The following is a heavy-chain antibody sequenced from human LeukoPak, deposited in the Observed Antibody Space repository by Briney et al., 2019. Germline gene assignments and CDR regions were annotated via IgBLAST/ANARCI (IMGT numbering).Heavy chain of an antibody. J-gene: IGHJ5*02. Sequence: KPSETLSLTCVVYGGSFSGYYWSWIRQPPGKGLEWIGEINHSESTNYSPSLKSRVTISLDTSKNQFSLKLSSVTAADTAVYYCARGYNWNDGNWFDAWGQGTLVTVSS. CDR3: ARGYNWNDGNWFDA. V-gene: IGHV4-34*01. D-gene: IGHD1-1*01. CDR1: GGSFSGYY. CDR2: INHSEST.